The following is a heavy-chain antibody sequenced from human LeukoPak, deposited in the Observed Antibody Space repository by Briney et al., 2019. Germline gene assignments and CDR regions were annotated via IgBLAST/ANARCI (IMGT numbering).Heavy chain of an antibody. CDR1: QFTFSDYA. D-gene: IGHD2-15*01. Sequence: GGSLRLSCAASQFTFSDYAMNWVRQAPGKGLEWVSGIAGSADYTYYADSVKGRITIARDNSKNTLYLQMNSLRVEDTAVYYCAREYCSGGSCYRRQYYFDYWGQGTLVTVSS. J-gene: IGHJ4*02. CDR2: IAGSADYT. CDR3: AREYCSGGSCYRRQYYFDY. V-gene: IGHV3-23*01.